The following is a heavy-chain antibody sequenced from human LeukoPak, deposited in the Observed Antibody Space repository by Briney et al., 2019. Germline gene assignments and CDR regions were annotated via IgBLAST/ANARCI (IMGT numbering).Heavy chain of an antibody. CDR1: GGSISSSTYY. D-gene: IGHD4-17*01. CDR3: ARTYGDYDDAFDV. Sequence: ETLSLTRTVPGGSISSSTYYWGWIRQPPGKGLEWIGSIYYSGSTYNNPSLKSRVNIFVDTSKNQFSLKLSSVTATDTAVYYCARTYGDYDDAFDVWGQGTMVTVSS. V-gene: IGHV4-39*01. J-gene: IGHJ3*01. CDR2: IYYSGST.